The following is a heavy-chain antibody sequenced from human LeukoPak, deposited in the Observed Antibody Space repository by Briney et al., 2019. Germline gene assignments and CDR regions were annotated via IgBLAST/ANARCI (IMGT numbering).Heavy chain of an antibody. Sequence: GGSLRLSCAASGFTFSSYSMNWVRQAPGKGLEWVSYISSSGSTIYYADSVKGRFTISRDNAKNSLYLQMNSLRAEDTAVYYCAVSGFGELEGDYWGQGTLVTVSS. V-gene: IGHV3-48*01. J-gene: IGHJ4*02. CDR1: GFTFSSYS. CDR3: AVSGFGELEGDY. CDR2: ISSSGSTI. D-gene: IGHD3-10*01.